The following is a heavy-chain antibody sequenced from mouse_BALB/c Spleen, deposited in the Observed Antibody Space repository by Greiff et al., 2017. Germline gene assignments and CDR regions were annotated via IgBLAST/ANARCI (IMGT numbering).Heavy chain of an antibody. J-gene: IGHJ1*01. CDR3: ARGWDWYFDV. V-gene: IGHV14-1*02. CDR2: IDPENGNT. D-gene: IGHD3-3*01. CDR1: GFNIKDYY. Sequence: EVKLQESGAELVRPGALVKLSCKASGFNIKDYYMHWVKQRPEQGLEWIGWIDPENGNTIYDPKFQGKASITADTSSNTAYLQLSSLTSEDTAVYYCARGWDWYFDVWGAGTTVTVSS.